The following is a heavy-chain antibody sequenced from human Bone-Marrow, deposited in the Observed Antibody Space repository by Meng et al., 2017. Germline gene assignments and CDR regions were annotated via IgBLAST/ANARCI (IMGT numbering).Heavy chain of an antibody. CDR2: INPNSGGT. V-gene: IGHV1-2*06. CDR1: GYTFTGYY. D-gene: IGHD1-1*01. CDR3: ANWNDGLLNY. Sequence: GQLVHAGAEGNKPGASVKVSRKASGYTFTGYYMHWVRQAPGQGLEWMGRINPNSGGTNYAQKFQGRVTMTRDTSISTAYMELSRLRSDDTAVYYCANWNDGLLNYWGQGTLVTVSS. J-gene: IGHJ4*02.